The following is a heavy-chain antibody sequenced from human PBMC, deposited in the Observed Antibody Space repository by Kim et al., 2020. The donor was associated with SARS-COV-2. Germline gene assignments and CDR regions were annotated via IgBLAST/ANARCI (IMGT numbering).Heavy chain of an antibody. Sequence: SETLSLTCTVSGGSISSDNYYWGWIRQPPEKGLEWIGSIYYSGSTYYNPSLKSRVTISVDTSKNQFSLKLSSVTAADTAVYYCARDYRRITILGVDTYGMDVWGQGTTVTVSS. CDR2: IYYSGST. CDR1: GGSISSDNYY. J-gene: IGHJ6*02. D-gene: IGHD3-3*01. CDR3: ARDYRRITILGVDTYGMDV. V-gene: IGHV4-39*02.